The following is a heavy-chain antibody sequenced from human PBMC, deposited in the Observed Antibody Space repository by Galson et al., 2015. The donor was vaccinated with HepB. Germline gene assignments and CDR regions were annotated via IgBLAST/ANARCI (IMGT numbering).Heavy chain of an antibody. CDR3: AHRRDYNGVWDWGDFDS. CDR2: IYWDDDR. CDR1: GFSLTSNPVG. J-gene: IGHJ4*02. V-gene: IGHV2-5*02. Sequence: PALVKPTQTLTLTCTFSGFSLTSNPVGVGWIRQPPGEALEWLAVIYWDDDRRYSPSLRSRLTITKDTSKNQVFLIMTNMDPVDTATYYCAHRRDYNGVWDWGDFDSWGQGTLVTVSS. D-gene: IGHD2-8*01.